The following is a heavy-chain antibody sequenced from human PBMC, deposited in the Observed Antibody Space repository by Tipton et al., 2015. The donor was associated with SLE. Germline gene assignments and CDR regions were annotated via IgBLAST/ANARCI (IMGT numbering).Heavy chain of an antibody. CDR2: FYYSGST. CDR1: GGSISSSSYY. CDR3: ARDRGSGSYYTHDAFDI. V-gene: IGHV4-39*07. D-gene: IGHD3-10*01. J-gene: IGHJ3*02. Sequence: TLSLTCTVSGGSISSSSYYLGWIRQPPGKGLEWIGSFYYSGSTYYNPSLKSRVTISVNTSKNQFSLRLSSVTAADTAVYYCARDRGSGSYYTHDAFDIWGQGTMVPVSS.